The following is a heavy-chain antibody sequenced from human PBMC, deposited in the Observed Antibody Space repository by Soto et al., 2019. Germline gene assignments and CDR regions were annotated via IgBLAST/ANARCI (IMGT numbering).Heavy chain of an antibody. V-gene: IGHV1-69*13. D-gene: IGHD6-13*01. CDR2: IIPIFGTA. J-gene: IGHJ6*02. CDR1: GGTFSSYA. CDR3: ARDRGIAAAGPPPYYYYGMDV. Sequence: ASVKVSCKASGGTFSSYAISWVRQAPGQGLEWMGGIIPIFGTANYAQKFQGRVTITADESTSTAYMELNSLRSEDTAVYYCARDRGIAAAGPPPYYYYGMDVWGQGTTVTVSS.